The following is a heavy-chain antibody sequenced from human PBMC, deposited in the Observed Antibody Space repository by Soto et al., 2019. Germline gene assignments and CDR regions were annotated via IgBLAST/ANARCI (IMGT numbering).Heavy chain of an antibody. CDR2: IYYSGST. V-gene: IGHV4-59*01. J-gene: IGHJ4*02. CDR1: AGSISSYY. D-gene: IGHD3-16*01. CDR3: ARGGGDDFDY. Sequence: PSETLSLTCTVSAGSISSYYWSWIRQPPGKGLEWIGYIYYSGSTNYNPSLKSRVTISVDTSKNQFSLKLSSVTAADTAVYYCARGGGDDFDYWGQGSLVTVSS.